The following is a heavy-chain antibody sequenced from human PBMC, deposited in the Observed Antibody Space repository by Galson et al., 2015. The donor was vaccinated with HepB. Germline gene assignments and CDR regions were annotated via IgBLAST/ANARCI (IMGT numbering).Heavy chain of an antibody. CDR3: ARHDDVVY. D-gene: IGHD3-3*01. V-gene: IGHV3-23*01. J-gene: IGHJ4*02. Sequence: SLRLSCAASGFTFRNYPMSWVRQAPGKGLEWVSSISSVVGGSTYYADSVKGRFSISRDNSKNTLFLQVNSLRVEDTAVYYCARHDDVVYWGRGTLLTVSS. CDR2: ISSVVGGST. CDR1: GFTFRNYP.